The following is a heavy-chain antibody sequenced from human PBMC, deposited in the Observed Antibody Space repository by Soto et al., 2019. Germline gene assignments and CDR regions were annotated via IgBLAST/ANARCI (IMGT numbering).Heavy chain of an antibody. CDR2: IKSKTDGGTT. J-gene: IGHJ4*02. D-gene: IGHD3-22*01. CDR1: GFAFSNGR. CDR3: TPYLGCYYDSIGYSFDY. V-gene: IGHV3-15*07. Sequence: GGCLRHSCEASGFAFSNGRLNWVRQAPGKGLEWVGRIKSKTDGGTTDYAAPVKGRFTISRDDSKKTLYLQMNRLKTEDTAVYYCTPYLGCYYDSIGYSFDYWGQGTLVTVCS.